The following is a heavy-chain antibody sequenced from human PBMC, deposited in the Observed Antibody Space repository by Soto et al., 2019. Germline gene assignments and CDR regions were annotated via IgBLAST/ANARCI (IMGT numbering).Heavy chain of an antibody. V-gene: IGHV4-61*01. Sequence: SETLSLTCTVSGGSVSSASYYWSWIRQPPGKGLEWIGYIYYSGSTNYNPSLKSRVTISVDTSKNQFSLKLSSVTAADTAVYYCARTYDDSGPNSGGYGFDIWGQGTMVT. CDR2: IYYSGST. J-gene: IGHJ3*02. D-gene: IGHD3-22*01. CDR3: ARTYDDSGPNSGGYGFDI. CDR1: GGSVSSASYY.